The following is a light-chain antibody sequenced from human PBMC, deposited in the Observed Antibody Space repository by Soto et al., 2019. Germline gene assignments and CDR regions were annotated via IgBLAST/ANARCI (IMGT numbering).Light chain of an antibody. Sequence: QSVLTQPASVSGSPGQSITISCTGTRSDVGTYNYVSWYQLHPGKAPRLMTYDVSNRPSGISNRFSGSKSGNTASLSISGLQAEDEADYYCGSFRTGTVYAFGPGTKVTVL. CDR3: GSFRTGTVYA. V-gene: IGLV2-14*03. CDR1: RSDVGTYNY. J-gene: IGLJ1*01. CDR2: DVS.